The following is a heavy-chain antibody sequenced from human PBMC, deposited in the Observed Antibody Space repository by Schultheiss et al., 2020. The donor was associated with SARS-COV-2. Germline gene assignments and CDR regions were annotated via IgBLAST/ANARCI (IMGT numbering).Heavy chain of an antibody. J-gene: IGHJ4*02. V-gene: IGHV4-38-2*01. Sequence: SETLSLTCAVSGYSISSGYYWGWIRQPPGKGLEWIGSIYHSGSTNYNPSLKSRVTISVDTSKNQFSLKLSSVTAADTAVYYCARGSHTARPDYWGQGTLVTVSS. CDR2: IYHSGST. D-gene: IGHD6-6*01. CDR3: ARGSHTARPDY. CDR1: GYSISSGYY.